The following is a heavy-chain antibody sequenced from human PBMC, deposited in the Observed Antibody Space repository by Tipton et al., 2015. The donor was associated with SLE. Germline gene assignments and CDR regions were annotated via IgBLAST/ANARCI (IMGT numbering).Heavy chain of an antibody. D-gene: IGHD2-2*01. CDR3: TALVVPAAEDYYYMDV. V-gene: IGHV4-61*02. CDR2: IYTSGST. Sequence: TLSLTCTVSGGSISSGSYYWSWIRQPAGKGLEWIGRIYTSGSTNYNPSLKSRVTISVDTSKNQFSLKLSSVTAADTAVYYCTALVVPAAEDYYYMDVWGKGTTVTVSS. CDR1: GGSISSGSYY. J-gene: IGHJ6*03.